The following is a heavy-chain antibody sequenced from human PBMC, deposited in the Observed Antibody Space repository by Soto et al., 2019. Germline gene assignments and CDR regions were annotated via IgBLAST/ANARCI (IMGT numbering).Heavy chain of an antibody. CDR1: GYSFTSYW. CDR2: IDPSDSYT. Sequence: GESLKISCRCSGYSFTSYWISWVRQMPGKGLEWMGRIDPSDSYTNYSPSFQGHVTISADKSISTAYLQWSSLKASDTAMYYCARLGGDIVVVPAANGIGNYYYYYGMDVWGQGTTVTVSS. J-gene: IGHJ6*02. V-gene: IGHV5-10-1*01. CDR3: ARLGGDIVVVPAANGIGNYYYYYGMDV. D-gene: IGHD2-2*01.